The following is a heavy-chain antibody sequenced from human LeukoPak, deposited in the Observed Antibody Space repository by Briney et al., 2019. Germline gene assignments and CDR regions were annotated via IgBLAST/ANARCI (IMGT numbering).Heavy chain of an antibody. V-gene: IGHV3-21*01. CDR2: ISSSSSYI. CDR3: ARAHYYGSGGGKY. CDR1: GFTFSSYS. D-gene: IGHD3-10*01. Sequence: GGSLRLSCAASGFTFSSYSMNWVRQAPGKGLEWVSSISSSSSYIYYADSVKGRFTISRDNAKNSLYLQMNSLRAEDTAVSYCARAHYYGSGGGKYWGQGTLVTVSS. J-gene: IGHJ4*02.